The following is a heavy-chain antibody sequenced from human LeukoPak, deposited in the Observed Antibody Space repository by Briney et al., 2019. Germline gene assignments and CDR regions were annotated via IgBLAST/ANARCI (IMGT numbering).Heavy chain of an antibody. CDR1: GFTFDDYA. Sequence: PGGSLRLSCAASGFTFDDYAMHWVRQAPGKGLEWVSGISWNSGSIGYADSVKSRFTISRDNAKNSLYLQMNSLRAEDTALYYCAKVGALSSYYFDYWGQGTLVTVSS. CDR3: AKVGALSSYYFDY. V-gene: IGHV3-9*01. D-gene: IGHD3-16*01. J-gene: IGHJ4*02. CDR2: ISWNSGSI.